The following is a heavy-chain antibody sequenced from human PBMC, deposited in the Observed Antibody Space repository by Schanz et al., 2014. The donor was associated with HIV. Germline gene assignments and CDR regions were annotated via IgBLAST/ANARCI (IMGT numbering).Heavy chain of an antibody. D-gene: IGHD2-21*02. CDR2: IVPIFDTP. Sequence: QVQLVQSGAEVKKPGASVKVSCKASGYTFTNYDINWVRQAPGQGLEWMGGIVPIFDTPKYAQKFQGRVTITADKSTSTAYMELSSLRSEVTAVYYCAKAAVTDYLDYWGQGTLVTVSS. CDR1: GYTFTNYD. CDR3: AKAAVTDYLDY. V-gene: IGHV1-69*06. J-gene: IGHJ4*02.